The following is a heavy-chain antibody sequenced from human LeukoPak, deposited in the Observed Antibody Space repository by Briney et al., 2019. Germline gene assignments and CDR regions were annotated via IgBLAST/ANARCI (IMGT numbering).Heavy chain of an antibody. J-gene: IGHJ4*02. CDR2: IKQDGSEK. CDR3: ARATYSWNYCFDY. V-gene: IGHV3-7*01. CDR1: GFTFSSDW. Sequence: GGSLRLSCAASGFTFSSDWMSWVRQAPGKGLEWVANIKQDGSEKYYVDSVKGRFTISRDNAKNSLYLQMNSLRAEDTAVYYCARATYSWNYCFDYWGQGTLVTVSS. D-gene: IGHD1-7*01.